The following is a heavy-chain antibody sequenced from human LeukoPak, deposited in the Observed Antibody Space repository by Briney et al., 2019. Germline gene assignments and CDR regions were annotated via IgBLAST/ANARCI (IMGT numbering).Heavy chain of an antibody. V-gene: IGHV3-30*18. D-gene: IGHD6-13*01. CDR3: AKDVKAGSAAGTVDY. J-gene: IGHJ4*02. CDR2: ISYDGSNK. Sequence: GGSLRLSCAASGFTFSSYGMHWVRQAPGKGLEWVAVISYDGSNKYYADSVKGRFTTSRDNSKNTLYLQMNSLRAEDTAVYYCAKDVKAGSAAGTVDYWGQGTLVTVSS. CDR1: GFTFSSYG.